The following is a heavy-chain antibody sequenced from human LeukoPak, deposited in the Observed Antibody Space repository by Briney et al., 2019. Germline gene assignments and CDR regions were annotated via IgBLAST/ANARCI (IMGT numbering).Heavy chain of an antibody. D-gene: IGHD4-23*01. V-gene: IGHV3-30*02. CDR2: IRYDGSNK. CDR1: GFTFSSYG. Sequence: PGGSLRLSCAASGFTFSSYGMHWVRQAPGKELEWVAFIRYDGSNKYYADSVKGRFTISRDNSKNTLYLQMNSLRAEDTAVYYCAKDRDYGGNSRARGNYMDVWGKGTTVTISS. J-gene: IGHJ6*03. CDR3: AKDRDYGGNSRARGNYMDV.